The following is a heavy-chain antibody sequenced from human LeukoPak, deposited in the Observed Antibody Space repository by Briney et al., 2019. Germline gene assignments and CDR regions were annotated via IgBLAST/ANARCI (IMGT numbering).Heavy chain of an antibody. CDR3: ARDSYTYYYDSSGYSDFDY. CDR1: GFTFSSYG. Sequence: GGSLRLSCAASGFTFSSYGMHWVRQAPGKGLEWVAVISYDGSNKYYADSVKGRFTISRDNAKNSLYLQMNSLRAEDTAVYYCARDSYTYYYDSSGYSDFDYWGQGTLVTVSS. J-gene: IGHJ4*02. CDR2: ISYDGSNK. D-gene: IGHD3-22*01. V-gene: IGHV3-30*03.